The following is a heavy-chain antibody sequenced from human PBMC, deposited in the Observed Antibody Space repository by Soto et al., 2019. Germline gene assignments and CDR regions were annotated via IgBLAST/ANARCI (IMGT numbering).Heavy chain of an antibody. J-gene: IGHJ3*01. CDR3: AKAYSGPFDV. CDR1: GFDFSTYE. V-gene: IGHV3-48*03. Sequence: GGSLRLSCAASGFDFSTYEMNWVRKAPGQGLEWVSYISGSRNIIYYADSVKGRFTISRDNAKNSLYLQMNSLRAEDTAVYYCAKAYSGPFDVWGQGTMVTVS. CDR2: ISGSRNII. D-gene: IGHD1-26*01.